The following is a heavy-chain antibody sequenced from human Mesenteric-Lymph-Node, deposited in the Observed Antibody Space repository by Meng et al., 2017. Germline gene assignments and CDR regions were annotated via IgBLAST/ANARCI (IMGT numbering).Heavy chain of an antibody. Sequence: GESLKISCAASGFTFSSYWMHWVRQAPGKGLVWVSRINSDGSSTSYADSVKGRFTISRDNAKNSLYLQMNSLRAEDTALYYCAKDGKYDFWSGYQDYWGQGILVTVSS. J-gene: IGHJ4*02. CDR1: GFTFSSYW. CDR3: AKDGKYDFWSGYQDY. D-gene: IGHD3-3*01. V-gene: IGHV3-74*01. CDR2: INSDGSST.